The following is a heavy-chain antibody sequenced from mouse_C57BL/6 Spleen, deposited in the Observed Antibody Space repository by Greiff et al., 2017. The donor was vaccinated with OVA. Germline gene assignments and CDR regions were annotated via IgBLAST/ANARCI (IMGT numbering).Heavy chain of an antibody. J-gene: IGHJ3*01. CDR2: ISDGGSYT. D-gene: IGHD1-1*01. V-gene: IGHV5-4*01. CDR3: ARDDYYGSSYSFAY. CDR1: GFTFSGYA. Sequence: EVKLVESGGGLVKPGGSLKLSCAASGFTFSGYAMSWVRQTPEKRLEWVATISDGGSYTYYPDNVKGRFTISRDNAKNNLYLQKSHLKSEDTAMYYCARDDYYGSSYSFAYWGQGTLVTVSA.